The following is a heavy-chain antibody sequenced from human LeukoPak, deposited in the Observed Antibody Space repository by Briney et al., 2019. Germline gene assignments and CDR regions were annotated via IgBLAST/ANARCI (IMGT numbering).Heavy chain of an antibody. CDR2: ISAYNGNT. V-gene: IGHV1-18*01. CDR1: GYTFTSYG. CDR3: ARDSGTDYYGSGSYYLFDY. D-gene: IGHD3-10*01. J-gene: IGHJ4*02. Sequence: ASVKVSCKASGYTFTSYGISWVRQAPGQGLEWMGWISAYNGNTNYAQKLQGRVTMTTDTSTSTAYMELRSLRSDDTAVYYCARDSGTDYYGSGSYYLFDYWGQGTLVTVSS.